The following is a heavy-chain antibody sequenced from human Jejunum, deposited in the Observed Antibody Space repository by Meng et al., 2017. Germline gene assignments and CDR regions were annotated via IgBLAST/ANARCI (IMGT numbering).Heavy chain of an antibody. CDR2: IHHTRKT. Sequence: SETLSPTCTVSGDSISSNYWSWFRQPPGKGLGWIGYIHHTRKTNYNPSLRSRAPMSLDTSKNQLSLELDSVTAAGTAVYYCARGFSDSRGYSAPFDSWGQGTLVTVSS. CDR3: ARGFSDSRGYSAPFDS. J-gene: IGHJ4*02. CDR1: GDSISSNY. D-gene: IGHD3-22*01. V-gene: IGHV4-59*12.